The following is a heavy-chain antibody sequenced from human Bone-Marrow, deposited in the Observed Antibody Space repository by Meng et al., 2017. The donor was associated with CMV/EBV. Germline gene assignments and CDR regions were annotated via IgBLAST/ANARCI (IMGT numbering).Heavy chain of an antibody. CDR1: GFTFSSYA. J-gene: IGHJ3*02. CDR2: IYSGGSST. V-gene: IGHV3-23*03. Sequence: GGSLRLSCAASGFTFSSYAMSWVRQAPGKGLEWVSVIYSGGSSTYYADSVKGRFTISRDNSKNTLYLQMNNLRAEDTAVYYCAKVASYAHAFDIWGQGTKVTVSS. D-gene: IGHD2/OR15-2a*01. CDR3: AKVASYAHAFDI.